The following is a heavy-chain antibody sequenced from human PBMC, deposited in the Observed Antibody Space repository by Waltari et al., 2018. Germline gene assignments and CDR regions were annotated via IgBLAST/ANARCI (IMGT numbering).Heavy chain of an antibody. J-gene: IGHJ4*02. CDR1: GESVSGNYW. V-gene: IGHV4-4*02. D-gene: IGHD2-2*01. CDR2: VHHSGKT. Sequence: QVQLQESGQGLVKPSGTLSPTCAVSGESVSGNYWWSWVRQSPEKGLEWSGQVHHSGKTHYNPSIQSRVTISVDSPKNHFSLTLKSVTAADTAVYYCAGDRAIGLFFDYWGRGTLVTVSS. CDR3: AGDRAIGLFFDY.